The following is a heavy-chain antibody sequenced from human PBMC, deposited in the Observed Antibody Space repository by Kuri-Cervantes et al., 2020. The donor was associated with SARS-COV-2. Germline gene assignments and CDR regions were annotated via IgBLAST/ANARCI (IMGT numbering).Heavy chain of an antibody. D-gene: IGHD2-2*01. V-gene: IGHV4-34*01. Sequence: SETLSLTCAVYGGSFSGYYWSWIRQPPGKGLEWIGEINHSGSTNYNPSLKSRVPISVDTSKNQFSLKLSSVTAADPAVYSCARRAYCSSTSCSYNWFDPWGQGTLVTVSS. J-gene: IGHJ5*02. CDR1: GGSFSGYY. CDR2: INHSGST. CDR3: ARRAYCSSTSCSYNWFDP.